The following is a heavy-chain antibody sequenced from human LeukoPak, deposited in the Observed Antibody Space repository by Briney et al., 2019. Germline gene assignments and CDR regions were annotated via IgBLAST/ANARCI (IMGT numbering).Heavy chain of an antibody. J-gene: IGHJ3*02. V-gene: IGHV3-30-3*01. Sequence: GGSLRLSCAASGFIFNSYAVHWVRQAPGKGLEWVAIVSYDGSNKYYADSVKGRFTISRDSAKNSLYLQMNSLRAEDTAFYYCAKGGRWLQLENAFDIWGQGTMVTVSS. CDR2: VSYDGSNK. D-gene: IGHD5-24*01. CDR3: AKGGRWLQLENAFDI. CDR1: GFIFNSYA.